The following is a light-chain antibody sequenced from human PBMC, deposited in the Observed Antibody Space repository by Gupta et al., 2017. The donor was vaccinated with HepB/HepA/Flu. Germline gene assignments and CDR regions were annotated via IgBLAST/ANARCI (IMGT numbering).Light chain of an antibody. CDR3: SSYTSSSTLGV. J-gene: IGLJ2*01. CDR1: SSDVGGYNY. V-gene: IGLV2-14*03. CDR2: NVS. Sequence: QSALTQPAYVSGPPGQSITTSCTGISSDVGGYNYVSWYQQHPGKAPKLIIYNVSNRPSGVSNRFSGSKSGNTASLTISGLQAEDEADYYCSSYTSSSTLGVFGGGTKLTVL.